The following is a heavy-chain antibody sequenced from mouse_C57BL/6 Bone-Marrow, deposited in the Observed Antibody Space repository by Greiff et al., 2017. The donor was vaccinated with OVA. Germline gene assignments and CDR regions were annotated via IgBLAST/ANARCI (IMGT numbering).Heavy chain of an antibody. CDR1: GYAFTNYL. D-gene: IGHD2-5*01. CDR2: INPGSGGT. Sequence: LVESGAELVRPGTSVKVSCKASGYAFTNYLIEWVKQRPGQGLEWIGVINPGSGGTNYNGKFKGKATLTADKSSRTAYMQLSSLTSEDSAVDFCARKDYSNTWYFDVWGTGTTVTVSS. J-gene: IGHJ1*03. CDR3: ARKDYSNTWYFDV. V-gene: IGHV1-54*01.